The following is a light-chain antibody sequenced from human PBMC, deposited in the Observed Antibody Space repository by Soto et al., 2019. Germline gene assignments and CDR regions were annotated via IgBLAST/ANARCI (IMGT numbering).Light chain of an antibody. CDR1: QSVISTY. V-gene: IGKV3-20*01. Sequence: EIVLTQSPGTLSLSPGERATLSCRASQSVISTYIAWYQQKPRQAPRVLIYGASSRATGIPDRFSGSGSGTDFTLTISRLVPEDFAVYFCQQYGRSPPFTFGQGTKVEIK. CDR2: GAS. CDR3: QQYGRSPPFT. J-gene: IGKJ2*01.